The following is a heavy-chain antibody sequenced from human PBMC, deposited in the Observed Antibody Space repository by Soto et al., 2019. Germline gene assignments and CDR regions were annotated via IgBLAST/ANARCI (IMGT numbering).Heavy chain of an antibody. D-gene: IGHD6-13*01. CDR1: GGSISSGGYY. Sequence: PSETLSLTCTVSGGSISSGGYYWSWIRQHPGKGLEWIGYIYYSGSTYHNPSLKSRVTISVDTSKNQFSLKLSSVTAADTAVYYCAREREQLVPNGFDPWGQGTRVT. CDR3: AREREQLVPNGFDP. V-gene: IGHV4-31*03. CDR2: IYYSGST. J-gene: IGHJ5*02.